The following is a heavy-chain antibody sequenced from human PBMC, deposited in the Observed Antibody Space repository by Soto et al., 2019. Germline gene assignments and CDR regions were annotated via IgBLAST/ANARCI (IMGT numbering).Heavy chain of an antibody. D-gene: IGHD3-10*01. Sequence: ETLSLTCTVSGDSISTDYWSWIRQSPGKGLEWMGIIYPGDSDTRYSPSFQGQVTISADKSISTAYLQWSSLKASDTAMYYCARWRSYYGSWGGTYGMDVWGQGTTVTVS. CDR2: IYPGDSDT. V-gene: IGHV5-51*01. CDR1: GDSISTDYW. CDR3: ARWRSYYGSWGGTYGMDV. J-gene: IGHJ6*02.